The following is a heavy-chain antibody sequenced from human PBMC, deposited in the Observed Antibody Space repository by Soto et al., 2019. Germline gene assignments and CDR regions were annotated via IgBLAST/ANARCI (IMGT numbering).Heavy chain of an antibody. CDR2: IIPILGIA. D-gene: IGHD3-3*01. CDR1: GGTFSSYT. J-gene: IGHJ4*02. Sequence: QVQLVQSGAEVKKPGSSVKVSCKASGGTFSSYTISWVQQAPGQGLEWMGRIIPILGIANYAQKFQGRVTITADKSTSTAYMELSSLRSEDTAVYYCARVSDFWSGYQTYFDYWGQGTLVTVSS. CDR3: ARVSDFWSGYQTYFDY. V-gene: IGHV1-69*02.